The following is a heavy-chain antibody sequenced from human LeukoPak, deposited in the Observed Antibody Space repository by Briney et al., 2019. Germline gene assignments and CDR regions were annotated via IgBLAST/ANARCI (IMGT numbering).Heavy chain of an antibody. CDR1: GYTFTNYG. Sequence: ASVKVSCKASGYTFTNYGISWVRQAPGQGLEWMGWISAYNGNTNSAQKFQGRVTMTTDTSTSTAYMELRSLRSDDTAVYYCARTRQYSSSWYCWFDPWGQGTLVTVSS. J-gene: IGHJ5*02. D-gene: IGHD6-13*01. CDR2: ISAYNGNT. CDR3: ARTRQYSSSWYCWFDP. V-gene: IGHV1-18*01.